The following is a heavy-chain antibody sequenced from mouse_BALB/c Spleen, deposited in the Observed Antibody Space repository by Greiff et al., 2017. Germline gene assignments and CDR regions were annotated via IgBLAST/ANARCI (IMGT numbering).Heavy chain of an antibody. CDR3: AREGDYYAMDY. CDR2: ISSGGSYT. Sequence: EVQVVESGGGLVKPGGSLKLSCAASGFTFSSYAMSWVRQSPEKRLEWVAEISSGGSYTYYPDTVTGRFTISRDDAKNTLYLEMSSLRSEDTAMYYCAREGDYYAMDYWGQGTSVTVSS. CDR1: GFTFSSYA. V-gene: IGHV5-9-4*01. J-gene: IGHJ4*01.